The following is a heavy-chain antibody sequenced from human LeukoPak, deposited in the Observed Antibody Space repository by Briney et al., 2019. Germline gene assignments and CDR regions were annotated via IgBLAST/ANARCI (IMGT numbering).Heavy chain of an antibody. CDR3: AKGDSSGYYLGYWYFDL. J-gene: IGHJ2*01. CDR2: IKEDGSEK. V-gene: IGHV3-7*03. Sequence: GGSLRLSCAGSGFMFSNYWMTWVRQAPGKGLEWVANIKEDGSEKHYVDSMKGRFTISRDNAKDTLYLQMDSLRAEDTAVYYCAKGDSSGYYLGYWYFDLWGRGTLVTVSS. D-gene: IGHD3-22*01. CDR1: GFMFSNYW.